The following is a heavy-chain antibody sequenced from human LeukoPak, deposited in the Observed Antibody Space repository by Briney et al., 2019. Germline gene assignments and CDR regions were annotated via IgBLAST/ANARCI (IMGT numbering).Heavy chain of an antibody. V-gene: IGHV4-34*01. CDR3: VRDRELFY. CDR2: INHSGST. Sequence: PSETLSLTCAVYGVSFSGYYWSWIRQPPGKGLEWIGEINHSGSTNYNPSLKSRVTISVDTSKNQFSLKLSSVTAADTAVYYCVRDRELFYWGQGTLVTVSS. J-gene: IGHJ4*02. D-gene: IGHD1-7*01. CDR1: GVSFSGYY.